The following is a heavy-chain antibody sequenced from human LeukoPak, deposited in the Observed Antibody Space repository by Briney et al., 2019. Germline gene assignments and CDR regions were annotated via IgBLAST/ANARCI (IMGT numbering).Heavy chain of an antibody. CDR2: ISGYNGVT. V-gene: IGHV1-18*01. CDR3: ARDQAVGATAGTFDY. Sequence: ASVKASCKASGYTFTSYGISWVRQAPGQGLEWMGWISGYNGVTEYSQKLQGRVTLTTDTSTSTVYLELGNLRSDDTAVYYCARDQAVGATAGTFDYWGQGALVTVSS. J-gene: IGHJ4*02. CDR1: GYTFTSYG. D-gene: IGHD1-26*01.